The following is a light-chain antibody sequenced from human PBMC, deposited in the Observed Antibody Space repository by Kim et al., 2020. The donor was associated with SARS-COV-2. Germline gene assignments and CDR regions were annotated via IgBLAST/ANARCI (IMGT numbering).Light chain of an antibody. CDR1: SLRSYY. Sequence: ALGLTVRITCQGDSLRSYYASWYQQKPGQAPVLVIYGKSNRPSGIPDRFSGSSSGNTASLTITGAQAEDEADYYCNSRDSSGNYWVFGGGTQLTVL. CDR2: GKS. V-gene: IGLV3-19*01. J-gene: IGLJ3*02. CDR3: NSRDSSGNYWV.